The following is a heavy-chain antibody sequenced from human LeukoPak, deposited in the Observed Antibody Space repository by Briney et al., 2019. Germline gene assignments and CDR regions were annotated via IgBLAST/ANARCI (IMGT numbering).Heavy chain of an antibody. CDR3: AKSPMTTVTPYFDY. V-gene: IGHV3-30*18. Sequence: GGSLRLSCAASGFTFSSYGMHWVRQAPGKGLEWVAVISYDGSNKYYADSVKGRFTISRDNSKNTLYLQMNSLRAEDTAVYYCAKSPMTTVTPYFDYWGQGTLVTVSS. D-gene: IGHD4-17*01. CDR1: GFTFSSYG. CDR2: ISYDGSNK. J-gene: IGHJ4*02.